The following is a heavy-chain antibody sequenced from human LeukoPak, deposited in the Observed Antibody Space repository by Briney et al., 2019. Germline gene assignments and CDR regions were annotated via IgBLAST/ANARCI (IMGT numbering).Heavy chain of an antibody. Sequence: PGGSLRLSCAASGFTFSSYSMNWVRQAPGKGLEWVSSISSSSSYIYYADSVKGRFTISRDNAKNSLYLQMNRLRAEDTAVYYCARDTPYYYGSGSYGTGDYWGQGTLVTVSS. V-gene: IGHV3-21*01. CDR2: ISSSSSYI. D-gene: IGHD3-10*01. CDR1: GFTFSSYS. CDR3: ARDTPYYYGSGSYGTGDY. J-gene: IGHJ4*02.